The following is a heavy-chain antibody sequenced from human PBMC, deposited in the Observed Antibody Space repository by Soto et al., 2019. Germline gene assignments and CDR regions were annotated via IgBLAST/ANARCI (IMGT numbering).Heavy chain of an antibody. CDR2: IQSDGSST. CDR3: ARGGNPDY. Sequence: EVQLVESGGGLVQPGGSLRLSCAASGFTFNNYWMHWVRQAPGKGLLWVSRIQSDGSSTDYADSVTGRFTISRDNAKNTLYLQMNSLRAEDTAVYYCARGGNPDYWGQGTLVTVSS. D-gene: IGHD4-4*01. CDR1: GFTFNNYW. V-gene: IGHV3-74*01. J-gene: IGHJ4*02.